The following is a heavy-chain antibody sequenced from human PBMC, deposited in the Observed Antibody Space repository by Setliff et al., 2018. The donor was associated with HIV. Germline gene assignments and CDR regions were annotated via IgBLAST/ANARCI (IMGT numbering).Heavy chain of an antibody. J-gene: IGHJ6*03. CDR3: ARDPRPLTIFAVVATNFYYYMDV. V-gene: IGHV7-4-1*02. CDR2: INTNTGNP. CDR1: GYTFGDYA. D-gene: IGHD3-3*01. Sequence: AASVKVSCKTSGYTFGDYAMNWVRQAPGQGLEWMGWINTNTGNPTYAQDFTGRFVFSMDTSVSTAYLQISSLGAEDTAVYYCARDPRPLTIFAVVATNFYYYMDVWGTGTTVTVS.